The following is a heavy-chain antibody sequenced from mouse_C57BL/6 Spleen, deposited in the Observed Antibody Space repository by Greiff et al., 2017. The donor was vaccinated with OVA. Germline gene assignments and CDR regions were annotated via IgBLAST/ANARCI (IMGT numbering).Heavy chain of an antibody. J-gene: IGHJ3*01. D-gene: IGHD1-1*01. CDR3: ARYCGSSAWFAY. CDR1: GFTITNTY. CDR2: IDPANGNT. Sequence: EVQLQQSVAELVRPGASVKLSCTASGFTITNTYMHWVKQRPEQGLEWIGRIDPANGNTKYAPKFKGKATITADTSSNTAYLQLSSLTSEDTAIYYCARYCGSSAWFAYWGQGTLVTVSA. V-gene: IGHV14-3*01.